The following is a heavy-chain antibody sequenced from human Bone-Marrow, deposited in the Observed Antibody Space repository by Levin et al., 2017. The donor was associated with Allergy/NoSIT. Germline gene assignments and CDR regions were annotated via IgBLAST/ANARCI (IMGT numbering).Heavy chain of an antibody. D-gene: IGHD2/OR15-2a*01. CDR1: DDSISRYY. V-gene: IGHV4-59*01. CDR2: SFYNGIP. CDR3: ARDRSGITTWDYFDY. Sequence: SETLSLTCTVSDDSISRYYWSWVRQAPGKGLEWIGYSFYNGIPRYNPSLKSRVTISIDTSNNQISLRLNSVTAADTAVYYCARDRSGITTWDYFDYWGQEPWSPSP. J-gene: IGHJ4*01.